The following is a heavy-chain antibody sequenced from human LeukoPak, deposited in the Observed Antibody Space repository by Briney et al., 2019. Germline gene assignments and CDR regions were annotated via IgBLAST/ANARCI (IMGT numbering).Heavy chain of an antibody. V-gene: IGHV3-48*03. Sequence: PGGSLRLSCAASGFTFSSYEMSWVRQAPGKGLEWVSYISSSGSTIYYADSVKGRFTISRDNSKNTLYLQMNSLRAEDTAVYYCARRAGGYSHPYDYWGQGTLVTVSS. CDR1: GFTFSSYE. D-gene: IGHD4-23*01. J-gene: IGHJ4*02. CDR3: ARRAGGYSHPYDY. CDR2: ISSSGSTI.